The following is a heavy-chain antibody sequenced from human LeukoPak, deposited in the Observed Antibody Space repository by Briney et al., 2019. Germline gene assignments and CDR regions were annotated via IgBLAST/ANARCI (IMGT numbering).Heavy chain of an antibody. V-gene: IGHV3-7*01. CDR2: VKQDGSEK. J-gene: IGHJ4*02. CDR3: ARGRGDSSSWYFDY. Sequence: GGSLRLSYAASGFTFSNFWMTWVRQAPGKGLEWVANVKQDGSEKSCVDSVKGRFTISRDNAKNSLYLQMNSLRVEDTAVYYCARGRGDSSSWYFDYWGQGTLVTVSS. CDR1: GFTFSNFW. D-gene: IGHD6-13*01.